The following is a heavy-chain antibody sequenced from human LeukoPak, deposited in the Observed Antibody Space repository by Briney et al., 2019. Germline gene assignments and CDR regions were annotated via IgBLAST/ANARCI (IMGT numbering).Heavy chain of an antibody. CDR1: GGSFSGYY. Sequence: PSETLSLTCAVYGGSFSGYYWSWIRQPPGKGLEWIGEINHSGSTNYNPSLKSRVTISVDTSKNQFSLKLSSVTAADTAVYYCARWTTVTRNAFDLWGQGTMVTVSS. J-gene: IGHJ3*01. V-gene: IGHV4-34*01. D-gene: IGHD4-17*01. CDR3: ARWTTVTRNAFDL. CDR2: INHSGST.